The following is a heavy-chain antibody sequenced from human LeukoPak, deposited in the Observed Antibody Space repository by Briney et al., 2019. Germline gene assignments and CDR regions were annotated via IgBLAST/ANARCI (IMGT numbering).Heavy chain of an antibody. D-gene: IGHD6-19*01. CDR2: IKQDGSEK. Sequence: GGSLRLSCVTSGFTFTNHWMSWVRQAPGKGLEWVANIKQDGSEKYYVDSVKGRFTISRDNAKNSLYLQMNSLRAEDTAVYYCAREAGIAVARAFDYWGQGTLVTVSS. J-gene: IGHJ4*02. CDR1: GFTFTNHW. CDR3: AREAGIAVARAFDY. V-gene: IGHV3-7*01.